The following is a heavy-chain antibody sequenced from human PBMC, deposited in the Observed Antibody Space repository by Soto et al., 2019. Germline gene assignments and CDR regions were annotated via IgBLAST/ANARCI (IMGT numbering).Heavy chain of an antibody. CDR3: ARGHGHGGSSFDF. V-gene: IGHV4-59*01. J-gene: IGHJ4*02. CDR2: VYYNGDT. CDR1: GGSTHSYY. Sequence: QVHLQESGPGLVKPSETLSLTCTVSGGSTHSYYWAWIRQPPGKGLEWMGYVYYNGDTNYNPSLKSRVTISVDASKNQFSLKLTSVTPADTAVYYCARGHGHGGSSFDFWGQGTLVTVSS. D-gene: IGHD2-15*01.